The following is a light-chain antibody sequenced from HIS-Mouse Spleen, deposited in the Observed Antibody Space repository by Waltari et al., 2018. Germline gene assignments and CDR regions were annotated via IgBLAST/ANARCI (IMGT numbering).Light chain of an antibody. CDR2: EVS. J-gene: IGLJ3*02. V-gene: IGLV2-14*01. Sequence: QSALTQPASVSGSPGQSITISCTGTSSDVGGYNYVSWYQQHPGKAPKLMIYEVSNRPSGVSNRFSGSKSGNPASLTISGLQAEDEADYYCSSYTSSSTWMFGGGTKLTVL. CDR3: SSYTSSSTWM. CDR1: SSDVGGYNY.